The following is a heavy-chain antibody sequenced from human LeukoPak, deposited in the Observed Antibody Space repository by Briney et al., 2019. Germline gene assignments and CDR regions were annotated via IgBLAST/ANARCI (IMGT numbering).Heavy chain of an antibody. CDR2: VSRLNGNT. V-gene: IGHV1-18*01. Sequence: ASVKVSCKASGYTFTRYHVSWVRQAPGQGLEWMGRVSRLNGNTKYADNLQGRVTMTIDTSTTTAYMDLRGLRSDDTAVYYCARGLGYCDTTTCYGELRGDYWSQGTLITVSS. D-gene: IGHD2-2*01. CDR1: GYTFTRYH. J-gene: IGHJ4*02. CDR3: ARGLGYCDTTTCYGELRGDY.